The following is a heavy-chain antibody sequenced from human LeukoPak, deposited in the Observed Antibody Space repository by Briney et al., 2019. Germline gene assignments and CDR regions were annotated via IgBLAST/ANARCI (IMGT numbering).Heavy chain of an antibody. Sequence: GGSLRLSSVASGFTFRNYGMHWVRQAPGKGLEWVTVIWYDGSNKYYADSVKGRFTISRDNSKNTLYLQMNSLRAEDTAVYYCASGIGVFEYYQHWGQGTLVTVSS. J-gene: IGHJ1*01. CDR2: IWYDGSNK. CDR3: ASGIGVFEYYQH. CDR1: GFTFRNYG. V-gene: IGHV3-33*01. D-gene: IGHD5/OR15-5a*01.